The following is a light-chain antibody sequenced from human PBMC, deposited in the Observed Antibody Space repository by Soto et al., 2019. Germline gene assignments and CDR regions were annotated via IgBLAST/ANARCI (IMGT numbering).Light chain of an antibody. CDR3: AAWDDSLNGFV. CDR2: ADN. V-gene: IGLV1-44*01. CDR1: SSNIGSNS. Sequence: QYVLTQPPSASLTPGQRVSISCSGSSSNIGSNSVQWHQQLPGTAHNLLIYADNQRPSGVSDRFSGSKYGTSSSRAITGLLVGEEANYYCAAWDDSLNGFVFGSGT. J-gene: IGLJ1*01.